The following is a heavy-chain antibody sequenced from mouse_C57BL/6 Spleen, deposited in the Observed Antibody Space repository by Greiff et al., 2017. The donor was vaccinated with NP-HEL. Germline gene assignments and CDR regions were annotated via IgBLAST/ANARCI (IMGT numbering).Heavy chain of an antibody. CDR2: INYDGSST. J-gene: IGHJ1*03. Sequence: SDYYMAWVRQVPEKGLEWVANINYDGSSTYYLDSLKSRFIISRDNAKNILYLQMSSLKSEDTATYYCARAIYWYFDVWGTGTTVTVSS. CDR1: SDYY. CDR3: ARAIYWYFDV. V-gene: IGHV5-16*01.